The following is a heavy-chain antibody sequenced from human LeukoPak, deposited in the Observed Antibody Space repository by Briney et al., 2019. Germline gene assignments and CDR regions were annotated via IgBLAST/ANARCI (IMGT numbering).Heavy chain of an antibody. J-gene: IGHJ2*01. CDR3: ARQTVTTPEWYFDL. CDR2: IYPGNYDT. Sequence: GESLKISCKGSGYTFSNYWIGWVRQMPGKGLEWMGIIYPGNYDTRYSPSFQGQVTISADRSITTAYLQWSSLKASDTAMYYCARQTVTTPEWYFDLWGRGTLVTASS. V-gene: IGHV5-51*01. D-gene: IGHD4-17*01. CDR1: GYTFSNYW.